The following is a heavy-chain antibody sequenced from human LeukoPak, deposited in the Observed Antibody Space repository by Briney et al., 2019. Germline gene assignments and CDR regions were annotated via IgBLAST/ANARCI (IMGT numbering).Heavy chain of an antibody. Sequence: PGGSLRLSCAASGFIFSSYWMSWVRQAPGKGLEWVANIKQDGSEKYYVDSVKGRFTISRDNAKNSLSLQMNSLRAEDTAVYYCAKWGPLGYCSGGSCYGDAFDIWGQGTMVTVSS. CDR3: AKWGPLGYCSGGSCYGDAFDI. J-gene: IGHJ3*02. V-gene: IGHV3-7*03. D-gene: IGHD2-15*01. CDR1: GFIFSSYW. CDR2: IKQDGSEK.